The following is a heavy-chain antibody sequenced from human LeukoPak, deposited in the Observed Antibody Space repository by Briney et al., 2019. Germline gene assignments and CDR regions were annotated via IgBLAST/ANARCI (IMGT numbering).Heavy chain of an antibody. CDR1: GYTFTSYY. V-gene: IGHV1-46*01. D-gene: IGHD4-17*01. J-gene: IGHJ6*02. CDR2: INPSGGST. Sequence: ASVKVSCKASGYTFTSYYMHWVRQAPGQGLEWMGIINPSGGSTSYAQKFQGRVTMTRDTSTSTVYMELSSLRSEDTAVYYCARDPPPSYGDTYYYHGMDVWGQGTTVTVSS. CDR3: ARDPPPSYGDTYYYHGMDV.